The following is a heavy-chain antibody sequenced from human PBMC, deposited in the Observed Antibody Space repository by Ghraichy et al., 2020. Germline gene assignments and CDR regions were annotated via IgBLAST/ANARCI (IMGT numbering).Heavy chain of an antibody. J-gene: IGHJ4*02. CDR3: AKDPVHYYDSSGYWS. V-gene: IGHV3-23*01. CDR2: ISGSGGST. CDR1: GFTFSSYA. Sequence: LSLTCAASGFTFSSYAMSWVRQAPGKGLEWVSAISGSGGSTYYADSVKGRFTISRDNSKNTLYLQMNSLRAEDTAVYYCAKDPVHYYDSSGYWSWGQGTLVTVSS. D-gene: IGHD3-22*01.